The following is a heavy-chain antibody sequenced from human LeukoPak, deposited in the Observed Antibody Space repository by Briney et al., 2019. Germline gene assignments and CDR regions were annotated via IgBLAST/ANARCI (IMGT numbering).Heavy chain of an antibody. Sequence: PGGSLRLSCAASGFTFSNYRMNWVRQAPGKGLEWVANIKQDGSEKYYVDSVKGRFTISRDNAKNSLYLQMDSLRAEDTAMYYCARDRDSGSQWFDVWGKGTTVTVSS. CDR1: GFTFSNYR. V-gene: IGHV3-7*01. J-gene: IGHJ6*04. D-gene: IGHD3-10*01. CDR3: ARDRDSGSQWFDV. CDR2: IKQDGSEK.